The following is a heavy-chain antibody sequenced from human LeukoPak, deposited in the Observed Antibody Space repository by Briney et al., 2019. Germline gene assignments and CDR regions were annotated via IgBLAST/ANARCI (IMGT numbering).Heavy chain of an antibody. CDR3: ARAHLFYDFWSGYYPTNWFDP. D-gene: IGHD3-3*01. Sequence: SETLSLTCAVYGGSFSGYYWSWIRQPPGKGLEWIGEINHSGSTNYNPSLKSRVTISVDTSKNQFSLKLSSVTAADTAVYYCARAHLFYDFWSGYYPTNWFDPWGQGTLVTVSS. CDR2: INHSGST. CDR1: GGSFSGYY. V-gene: IGHV4-34*01. J-gene: IGHJ5*02.